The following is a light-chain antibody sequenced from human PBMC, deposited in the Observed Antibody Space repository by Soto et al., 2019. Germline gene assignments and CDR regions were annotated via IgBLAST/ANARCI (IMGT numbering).Light chain of an antibody. Sequence: QAVVTQEPSLTVSPGGTGTLTCGSSTGAVTSGHSPYWVQQKPGQAPRTLIYDTHNKHSYTPARFSGSVLGGKATLTLSGAQTEDEADYYCLLAYGGAYVVFGGGTKVTVL. CDR2: DTH. V-gene: IGLV7-46*01. CDR3: LLAYGGAYVV. CDR1: TGAVTSGHS. J-gene: IGLJ2*01.